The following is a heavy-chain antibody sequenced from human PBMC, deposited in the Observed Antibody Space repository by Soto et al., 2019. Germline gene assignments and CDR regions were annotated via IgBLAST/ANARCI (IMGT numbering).Heavy chain of an antibody. CDR1: GYSFTSYW. V-gene: IGHV5-51*01. Sequence: GEPLKIFCKGSGYSFTSYWIGWVRQMPGTGLEWMAIIYPGDSDIRYNPSFQGQVTISADKSISTAYLQWSSLKASDTAMYYCARQPSNGQWYVWGQGTTVTV. CDR2: IYPGDSDI. J-gene: IGHJ6*02. D-gene: IGHD6-19*01. CDR3: ARQPSNGQWYV.